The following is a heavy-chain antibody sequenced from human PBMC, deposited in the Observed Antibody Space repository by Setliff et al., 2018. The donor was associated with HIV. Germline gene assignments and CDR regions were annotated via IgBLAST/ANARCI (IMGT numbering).Heavy chain of an antibody. V-gene: IGHV4-59*08. Sequence: SETLSLTCTVSGGYISTYYWSWIRQPPGKGLEWIGYISNIGSTNYNPSLKSRVTISVDTSKNNFSLRLRSVTAADTAVYYCAKHQVTLHYYMDVWGKGTTVTV. J-gene: IGHJ6*03. CDR3: AKHQVTLHYYMDV. CDR2: ISNIGST. D-gene: IGHD3-10*01. CDR1: GGYISTYY.